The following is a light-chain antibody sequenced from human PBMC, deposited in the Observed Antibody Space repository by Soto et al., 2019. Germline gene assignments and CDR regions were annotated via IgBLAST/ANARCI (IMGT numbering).Light chain of an antibody. CDR3: PQPSNWPPGFT. CDR2: DES. Sequence: EIVLPQSPATLSLSPGERATLSCRASQSVRSDLAWYQQKPGQAPRLRSYDESNKATGSPARFSGSGSGTDFPITISSLEHEDVAVSSCPQPSNWPPGFTFGPGTKADIK. CDR1: QSVRSD. J-gene: IGKJ3*01. V-gene: IGKV3-11*01.